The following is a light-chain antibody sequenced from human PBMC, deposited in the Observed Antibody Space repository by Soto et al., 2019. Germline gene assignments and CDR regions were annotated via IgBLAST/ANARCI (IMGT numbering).Light chain of an antibody. J-gene: IGKJ1*01. CDR3: QQLVSSPT. V-gene: IGKV3-20*01. CDR1: QSVSSHY. CDR2: SGS. Sequence: EIVLTQSPGTLSLSPGERATLSCRASQSVSSHYLAWYQQKPGQAPRVLIYSGSSRATGIPDMFSGSGSGTDFTLSFSRLKPENFPVYFVQQLVSSPTSGQRNKVEI.